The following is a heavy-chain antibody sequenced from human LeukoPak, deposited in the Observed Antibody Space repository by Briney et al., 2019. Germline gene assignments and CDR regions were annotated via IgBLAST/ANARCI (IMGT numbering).Heavy chain of an antibody. CDR3: AREGSDCSGGSCYSAFFDY. Sequence: GGSLRLSCAASGFTVSSNYMSWVRQAPGKGLEWVSVIYSGGSTYYADPVKGRFTISRHNSKNTLYLQMNSLRAEDTAVYYCAREGSDCSGGSCYSAFFDYWGQGTLVTVSS. D-gene: IGHD2-15*01. V-gene: IGHV3-53*04. J-gene: IGHJ4*02. CDR2: IYSGGST. CDR1: GFTVSSNY.